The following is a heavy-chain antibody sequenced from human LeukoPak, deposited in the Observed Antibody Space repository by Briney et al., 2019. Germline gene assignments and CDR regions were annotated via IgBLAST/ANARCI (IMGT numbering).Heavy chain of an antibody. J-gene: IGHJ4*02. V-gene: IGHV3-23*01. CDR1: GFTFGSYA. Sequence: GESLRFSCAASGFTFGSYAMSWARQAPGKGLEWVSGISTSGGSSSCADSVKGRFTISRDNPRNTLYMEMNSLRAEDTALYYCAIMHPYYDGSGYWVQWGQGTLVTVSS. CDR3: AIMHPYYDGSGYWVQ. D-gene: IGHD3-22*01. CDR2: ISTSGGSS.